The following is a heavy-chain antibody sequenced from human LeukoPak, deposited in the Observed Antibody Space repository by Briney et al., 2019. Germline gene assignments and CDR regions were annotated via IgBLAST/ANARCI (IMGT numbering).Heavy chain of an antibody. D-gene: IGHD4-11*01. Sequence: GASVKVSCKASGGTFSSYAISWVRQAPGQGLEWMGGIIPIFGTANYAQKFQGRVTITTDESTSTAYMELSSLRSEDTAVYYCALIYSNYRKLDYWSQGTLVTVSS. V-gene: IGHV1-69*05. CDR2: IIPIFGTA. CDR3: ALIYSNYRKLDY. J-gene: IGHJ4*02. CDR1: GGTFSSYA.